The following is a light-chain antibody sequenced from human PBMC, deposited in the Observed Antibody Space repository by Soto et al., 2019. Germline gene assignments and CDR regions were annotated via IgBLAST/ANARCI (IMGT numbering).Light chain of an antibody. J-gene: IGKJ1*01. CDR3: LQHNDYPPT. Sequence: DIQMTQSPSSLSASVGDRVTITCRASQDIRNELGWFQQKPGKAPKRLIYIASSLQSGVPSRFSGSGSGTEFTLTISSLQPEYYATNYCLQHNDYPPTFGQGTKVEI. V-gene: IGKV1-17*01. CDR2: IAS. CDR1: QDIRNE.